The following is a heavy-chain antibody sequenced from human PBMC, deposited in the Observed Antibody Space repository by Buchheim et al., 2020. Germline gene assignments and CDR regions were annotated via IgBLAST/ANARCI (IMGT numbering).Heavy chain of an antibody. J-gene: IGHJ4*02. CDR3: ARVGSASPISSLDY. CDR2: IKPDESEK. D-gene: IGHD6-6*01. Sequence: EVRLVESGGGLVQPGGSLRLSCAISGFTFKNHWMSWVRQTPGKGLEWVAYIKPDESEKNYVDSVKGQFTISRDNARDSLYLQMNTLRADDTAVYYCARVGSASPISSLDYWGQGTL. CDR1: GFTFKNHW. V-gene: IGHV3-7*01.